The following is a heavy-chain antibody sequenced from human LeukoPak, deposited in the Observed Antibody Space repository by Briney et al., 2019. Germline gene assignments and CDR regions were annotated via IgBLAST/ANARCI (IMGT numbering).Heavy chain of an antibody. CDR2: IYPGDSDT. V-gene: IGHV5-51*01. Sequence: GESLKISWRSSGYSFTSYWIGWVRQMPGKGLEWMGIIYPGDSDTRYSPSFQGQVTISADQSISTAYLQWSSLKASDSAMYYCATNSMFRGIHAFDIWGQGTMVTVSS. J-gene: IGHJ3*02. CDR3: ATNSMFRGIHAFDI. D-gene: IGHD3-10*01. CDR1: GYSFTSYW.